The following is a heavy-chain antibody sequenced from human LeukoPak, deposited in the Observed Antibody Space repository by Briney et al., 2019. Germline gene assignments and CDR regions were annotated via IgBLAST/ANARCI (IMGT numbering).Heavy chain of an antibody. D-gene: IGHD5-18*01. J-gene: IGHJ4*02. CDR3: ARRGYSYGYASGQFDY. Sequence: PSETLSLTCTVSGGSISSSSYYWDWIRQPPGKGLEWIGSIYYSGSTYYNPSLKSRVTISVDTSKNQFSLKLSSVTAADTAVYYCARRGYSYGYASGQFDYWGQGTLVTVSS. CDR2: IYYSGST. CDR1: GGSISSSSYY. V-gene: IGHV4-39*01.